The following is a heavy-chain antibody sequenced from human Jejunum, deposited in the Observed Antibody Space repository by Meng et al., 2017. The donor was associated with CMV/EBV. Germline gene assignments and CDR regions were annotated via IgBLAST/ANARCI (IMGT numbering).Heavy chain of an antibody. CDR1: GHN. Sequence: GHNMHWGRRATGQGPEGMGGSNPESEDTKHAQKCEGRVTMTKDTSISTAFRELSSLRSDDTAVDYCARDKVELNGGVGSADHWGQGTLVTVSS. V-gene: IGHV1-2*02. CDR2: SNPESEDT. CDR3: ARDKVELNGGVGSADH. J-gene: IGHJ4*02. D-gene: IGHD1-1*01.